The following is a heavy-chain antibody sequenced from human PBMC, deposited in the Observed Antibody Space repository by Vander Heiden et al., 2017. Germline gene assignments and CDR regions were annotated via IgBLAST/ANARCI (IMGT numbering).Heavy chain of an antibody. Sequence: QVQLQESGPGLVRPSETLSLTCAVSGGSMGTYYWTWLRQHAGKALEWLGRIYTGGSTNYNHSLKSRVTMSVATSKNQFSLKLTSVTAADTAVYYCVGNYYDSRGYYFIDSWGQGTLVTVS. CDR1: GGSMGTYY. CDR3: VGNYYDSRGYYFIDS. J-gene: IGHJ4*02. D-gene: IGHD3-22*01. CDR2: IYTGGST. V-gene: IGHV4-4*07.